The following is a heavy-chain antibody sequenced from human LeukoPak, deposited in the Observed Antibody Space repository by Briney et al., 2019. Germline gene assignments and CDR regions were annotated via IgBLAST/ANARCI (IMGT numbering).Heavy chain of an antibody. Sequence: PGGSLRLSCAASGFTFDDYAMHWVRQAPGKGLEWVSGISWNSGSIGYADSVKGRFTISRDNAKNSLYLQMNSLRAEDMALYYCAKGPSIVATTPPDYWGQGTLVTVSS. CDR3: AKGPSIVATTPPDY. J-gene: IGHJ4*02. D-gene: IGHD5-12*01. CDR2: ISWNSGSI. CDR1: GFTFDDYA. V-gene: IGHV3-9*03.